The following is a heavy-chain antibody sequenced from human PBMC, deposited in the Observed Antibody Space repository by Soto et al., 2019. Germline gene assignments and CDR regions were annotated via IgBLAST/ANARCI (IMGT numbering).Heavy chain of an antibody. V-gene: IGHV4-31*03. D-gene: IGHD2-15*01. CDR1: GGSISSGGYY. CDR3: ARDVVVVAATTYYYYGMDV. CDR2: IYYSGST. Sequence: PSETLSLTCTVSGGSISSGGYYWSWIRQHPGKGLEWIGYIYYSGSTYYNPSLKSRVTISVDTSKNQFSLKLSSVTAADTAVYYCARDVVVVAATTYYYYGMDVWGQGTTVTAP. J-gene: IGHJ6*02.